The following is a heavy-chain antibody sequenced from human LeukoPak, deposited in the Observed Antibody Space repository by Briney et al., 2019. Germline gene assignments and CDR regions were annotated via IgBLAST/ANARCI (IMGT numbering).Heavy chain of an antibody. Sequence: ASVKVSCKASGYTFTSYAMHWVRQAPGQRLEWMGWINAGNGNTKYSQKFQGRVTITRDTSASTAYMELSSLRSEDTAVYYCARSCGGDCYRSEYFQHWGQGTLVTVSS. CDR1: GYTFTSYA. J-gene: IGHJ1*01. CDR3: ARSCGGDCYRSEYFQH. D-gene: IGHD2-21*02. V-gene: IGHV1-3*01. CDR2: INAGNGNT.